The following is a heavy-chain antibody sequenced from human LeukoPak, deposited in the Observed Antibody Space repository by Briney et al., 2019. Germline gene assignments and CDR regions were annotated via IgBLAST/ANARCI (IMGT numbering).Heavy chain of an antibody. CDR3: TTVGYSSGFRRFDY. J-gene: IGHJ4*02. V-gene: IGHV3-23*01. CDR2: ISGSASST. CDR1: GFTFSNYA. Sequence: PGGSLRLSCAASGFTFSNYAMSWVRQAPGKGLEWVSAISGSASSTYHADSVKGRFTISRDNSKNTLYLQMNSLKTEDTAVYYCTTVGYSSGFRRFDYWGQGTLVTVSS. D-gene: IGHD6-19*01.